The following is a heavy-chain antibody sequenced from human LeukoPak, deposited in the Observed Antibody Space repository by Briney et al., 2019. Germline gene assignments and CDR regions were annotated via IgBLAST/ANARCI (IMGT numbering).Heavy chain of an antibody. CDR2: IDGSTSTI. Sequence: GGSLRLSCEASGFTFNWYSMNWLHQAPGKGLEWVSYIDGSTSTIYYADSVKGRFTISRDNAKNSLHLQMNSLRAEDTAVYYCARDRAAPTWYFDLWGRGTLVTVSS. D-gene: IGHD2-15*01. J-gene: IGHJ2*01. CDR3: ARDRAAPTWYFDL. CDR1: GFTFNWYS. V-gene: IGHV3-48*01.